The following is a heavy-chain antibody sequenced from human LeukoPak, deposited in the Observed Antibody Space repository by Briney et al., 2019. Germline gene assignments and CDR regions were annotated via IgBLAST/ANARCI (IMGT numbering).Heavy chain of an antibody. D-gene: IGHD3-3*01. CDR3: ARGYDFWSGYSGNWFDP. CDR1: GGSFSGYY. V-gene: IGHV4-34*01. Sequence: KSSETLSLTCAVYGGSFSGYYWSWIRQPPGKGLEWIGEINHSGSTNYNPSLKSRVTISVDTSKNQFSLKLSSVTAADTAVYYCARGYDFWSGYSGNWFDPWGQGTLVTVSS. CDR2: INHSGST. J-gene: IGHJ5*02.